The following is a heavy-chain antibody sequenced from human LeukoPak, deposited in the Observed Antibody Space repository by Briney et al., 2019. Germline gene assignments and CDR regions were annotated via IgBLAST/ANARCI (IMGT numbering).Heavy chain of an antibody. CDR2: IIPIFGTA. Sequence: GASVKVSCKASGGTFSSYAISWVRQAPGQGLEWMGGIIPIFGTANYAQKFQGRVTITADESTSTAYMELSSLRPEATAVYYCARDRGDSGYPGPDAFDIWGQGTMVTVSS. D-gene: IGHD5-12*01. CDR1: GGTFSSYA. CDR3: ARDRGDSGYPGPDAFDI. V-gene: IGHV1-69*13. J-gene: IGHJ3*02.